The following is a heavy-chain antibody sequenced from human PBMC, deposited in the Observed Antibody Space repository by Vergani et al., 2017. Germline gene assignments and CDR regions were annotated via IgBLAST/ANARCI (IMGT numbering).Heavy chain of an antibody. CDR2: INPNSGGT. CDR3: ARDVYYYDSSGYYYS. J-gene: IGHJ4*02. CDR1: GYTFTGYY. V-gene: IGHV1-2*02. Sequence: QVQLVQSGAEVKKPGASVKVSCTASGYTFTGYYMHWVRQAPGQGLEWMGWINPNSGGTNYAQKFQGRVTMTRDTSISTAYMELSRLRSDDTAVYYCARDVYYYDSSGYYYSWGQGTLVTVSS. D-gene: IGHD3-22*01.